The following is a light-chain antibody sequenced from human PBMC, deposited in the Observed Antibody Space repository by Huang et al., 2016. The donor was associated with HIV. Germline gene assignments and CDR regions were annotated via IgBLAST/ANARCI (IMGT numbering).Light chain of an antibody. CDR1: QDITNY. Sequence: DIQMTQSPSSLSASVGDRVTITCQASQDITNYLNWYQQKVGAAPKLLIYDASSLETGVPSRFTGSGAGTDFTFTISSLQPEDIATYYCQQYDNLPYTFGQGTKLEIK. J-gene: IGKJ2*01. CDR2: DAS. V-gene: IGKV1-33*01. CDR3: QQYDNLPYT.